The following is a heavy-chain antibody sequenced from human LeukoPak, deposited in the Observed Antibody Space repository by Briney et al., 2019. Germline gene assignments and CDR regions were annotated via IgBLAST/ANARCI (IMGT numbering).Heavy chain of an antibody. V-gene: IGHV3-23*01. Sequence: GGSLRLSCAASGFTFSSYAMTCVRQAPGKGLEWVSVINKSGGSTYYADSVKGRFTISRDNSQNTLYLQMNSLRAEDTAMYYCAREIGGGLHYFHSWGQGTPVTVSS. J-gene: IGHJ4*02. CDR3: AREIGGGLHYFHS. CDR2: INKSGGST. CDR1: GFTFSSYA. D-gene: IGHD1-26*01.